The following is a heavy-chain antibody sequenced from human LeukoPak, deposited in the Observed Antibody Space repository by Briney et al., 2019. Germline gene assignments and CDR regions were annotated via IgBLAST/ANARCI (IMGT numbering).Heavy chain of an antibody. CDR2: IYSSGHT. V-gene: IGHV4-59*08. Sequence: SETLSLTCTVSGDSISPYYWSWIRQPPGKGLEWIAYIYSSGHTNYNPSLKGRVTISVDTSKNQFSLKLNSVTAADTAVYYCARHPYSDGFDIWGQGTMVTISS. D-gene: IGHD1-1*01. CDR3: ARHPYSDGFDI. CDR1: GDSISPYY. J-gene: IGHJ3*02.